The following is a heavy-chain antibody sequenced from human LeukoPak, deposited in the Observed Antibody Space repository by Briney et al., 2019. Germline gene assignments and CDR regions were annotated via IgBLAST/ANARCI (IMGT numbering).Heavy chain of an antibody. CDR3: ARAPSALGYCSSTSCYRYFQH. Sequence: SVKVSCKASGGTFSSYAISWVRQAPGQGLEWMGGIIPIFGTANYAQKFQGRVTITADESTSTAYMELSSLRSEDTAVYYCARAPSALGYCSSTSCYRYFQHWGQGTLVTVSS. J-gene: IGHJ1*01. V-gene: IGHV1-69*13. CDR1: GGTFSSYA. CDR2: IIPIFGTA. D-gene: IGHD2-2*01.